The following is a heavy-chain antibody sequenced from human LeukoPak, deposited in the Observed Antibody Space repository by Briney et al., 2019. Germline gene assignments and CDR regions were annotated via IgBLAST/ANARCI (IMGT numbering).Heavy chain of an antibody. V-gene: IGHV3-21*01. Sequence: GGSLRLSCAASGFTFSSYSMNWVRQAPGKGLEWVSSIGSSSSYIYYADSVKGRFTISRDNAKNSLYLQMNSLRAEDTAVYYCARVDFRSGYVFDYWGQGTLVTVSS. D-gene: IGHD5-12*01. CDR2: IGSSSSYI. CDR3: ARVDFRSGYVFDY. J-gene: IGHJ4*02. CDR1: GFTFSSYS.